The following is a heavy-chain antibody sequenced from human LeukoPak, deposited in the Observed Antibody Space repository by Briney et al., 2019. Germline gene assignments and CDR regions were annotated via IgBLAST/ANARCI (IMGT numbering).Heavy chain of an antibody. Sequence: GRSLRLSCAASGFTFSSYGMHWVRQAPGKGLEWVAVISYDGSNKYYADSLKGRFTISRDNAKNSLYLQMNSLRAEDTALYYCVREAYYNESSGYDAWGQGTLVTVSS. D-gene: IGHD3-22*01. CDR1: GFTFSSYG. J-gene: IGHJ5*02. CDR3: VREAYYNESSGYDA. CDR2: ISYDGSNK. V-gene: IGHV3-30*03.